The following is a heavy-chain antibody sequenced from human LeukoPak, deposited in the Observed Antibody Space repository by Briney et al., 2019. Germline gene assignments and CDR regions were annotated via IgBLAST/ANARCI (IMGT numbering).Heavy chain of an antibody. CDR3: TREVAGTGGFDY. J-gene: IGHJ4*02. V-gene: IGHV1-46*01. Sequence: ASVKVSCKTSGYTFTSYYMHWVRQAPGQGLEWMGIINPSGGSTSYAQKFQGRVTMTRDTSTSTLYMELSSLRSEDTAVYYCTREVAGTGGFDYWGQGITVTVSS. CDR1: GYTFTSYY. CDR2: INPSGGST. D-gene: IGHD6-13*01.